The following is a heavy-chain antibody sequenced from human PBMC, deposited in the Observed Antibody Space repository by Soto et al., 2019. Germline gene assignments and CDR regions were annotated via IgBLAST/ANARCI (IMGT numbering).Heavy chain of an antibody. J-gene: IGHJ3*02. CDR3: AREVIYPATSDAVDI. D-gene: IGHD1-26*01. CDR1: GGSLSSDNFF. V-gene: IGHV4-31*03. Sequence: QVQLQESGPGLVKPSQTLSVTCTVSGGSLSSDNFFWSWVRQHPETGLEWVGYIYHTGAAYYNPSLKSRLPISLDTSKNRFSLSLISVTAADTAVYYCAREVIYPATSDAVDIWGQGTMVTVSS. CDR2: IYHTGAA.